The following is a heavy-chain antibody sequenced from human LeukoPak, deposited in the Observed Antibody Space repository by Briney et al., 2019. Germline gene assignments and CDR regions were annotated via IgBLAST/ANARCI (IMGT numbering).Heavy chain of an antibody. CDR3: ARDNSKFTAHPTAAAGSFDP. CDR2: INPSGSST. V-gene: IGHV1-46*01. CDR1: GYTFTSYY. Sequence: GASVKASCKASGYTFTSYYMHWVRQAPGQGLEWMGIINPSGSSTSYAQKFQGRVTMTRDTSTSTVYMELSSLRSEDTAVYYCARDNSKFTAHPTAAAGSFDPWGQGTLVTVSS. D-gene: IGHD6-13*01. J-gene: IGHJ5*02.